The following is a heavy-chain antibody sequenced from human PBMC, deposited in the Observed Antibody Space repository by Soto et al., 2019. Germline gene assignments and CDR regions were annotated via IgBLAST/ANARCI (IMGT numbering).Heavy chain of an antibody. CDR1: GYRFINFF. Sequence: QVQLVQSGAEVKKPGASVKVSCKASGYRFINFFVHWVRQAPGQGLEWMGWINPKKGDTNYAQKFQGRVTMTKDTSISVAYMELSALNSNDTAVYYCARDDSGANFGYWGQGALVTVS. V-gene: IGHV1-2*02. CDR3: ARDDSGANFGY. CDR2: INPKKGDT. J-gene: IGHJ4*02. D-gene: IGHD3-22*01.